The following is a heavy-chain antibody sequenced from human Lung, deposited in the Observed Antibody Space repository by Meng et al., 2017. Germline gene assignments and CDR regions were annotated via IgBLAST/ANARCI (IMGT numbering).Heavy chain of an antibody. CDR1: GGSISSDNW. CDR3: TKNDFYCLGY. CDR2: IYHSGST. Sequence: QVQLQESGPGLVNPSGSLSLTCALSGGSISSDNWWSWVRQPPGKGLEWIGEIYHSGSTNYNPSLKSRITISVDKPKNQFSLTLSSVTAADTAVYYCTKNDFYCLGYWGQGTLVTVSS. V-gene: IGHV4-4*02. D-gene: IGHD2-21*01. J-gene: IGHJ4*02.